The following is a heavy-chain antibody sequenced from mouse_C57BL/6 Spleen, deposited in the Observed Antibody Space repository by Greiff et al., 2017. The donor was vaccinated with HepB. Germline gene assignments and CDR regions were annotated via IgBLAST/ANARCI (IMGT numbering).Heavy chain of an antibody. D-gene: IGHD2-5*01. Sequence: DVHLVESGGGLVKPGGSLKLSCAASGFTFSDYGMHWVRQAPEKGLEWVAYISSGSSTIYYADTVKGRFTISRDNAKNTLFLQMTSLRSEDTAMYYCAKSYYSNYADYWGQGTTLTVSS. CDR1: GFTFSDYG. J-gene: IGHJ2*01. V-gene: IGHV5-17*01. CDR2: ISSGSSTI. CDR3: AKSYYSNYADY.